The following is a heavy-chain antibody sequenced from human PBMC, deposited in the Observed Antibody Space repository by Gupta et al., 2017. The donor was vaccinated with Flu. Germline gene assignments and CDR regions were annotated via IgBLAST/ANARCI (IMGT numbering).Heavy chain of an antibody. J-gene: IGHJ5*02. D-gene: IGHD3-10*01. V-gene: IGHV3-30*18. CDR2: ISYDGSNK. Sequence: QVQLVESGGGVVQPGRSLRLSCAASGFTFSSYGMHWVRRAPGKGLEWVAVISYDGSNKYYADSVKGRFTISRDNSKNTLYLQMNSLRAEDTAVYYCAKDALWFGELSRGFDPWGQRTLVTGSS. CDR1: GFTFSSYG. CDR3: AKDALWFGELSRGFDP.